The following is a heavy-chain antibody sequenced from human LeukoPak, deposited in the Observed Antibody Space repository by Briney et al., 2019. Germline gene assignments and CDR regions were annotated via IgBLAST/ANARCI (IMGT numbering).Heavy chain of an antibody. CDR3: AKKVYYDSSGYSDL. CDR2: ISGSGGST. Sequence: AGGSLRLSCAASGFSFSSYAMSWVRHAPGKGLEWVSAISGSGGSTYYTDSVKGRFTISRDNCKNIMYLQMNSLRAEDTAVYYCAKKVYYDSSGYSDLGGQETLVSVSS. V-gene: IGHV3-23*01. D-gene: IGHD3-22*01. J-gene: IGHJ4*02. CDR1: GFSFSSYA.